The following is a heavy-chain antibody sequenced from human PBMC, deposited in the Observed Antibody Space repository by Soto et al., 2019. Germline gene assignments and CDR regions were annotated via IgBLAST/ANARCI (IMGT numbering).Heavy chain of an antibody. CDR3: ARGLIRYSSSWYDYFDY. J-gene: IGHJ4*02. V-gene: IGHV4-34*01. D-gene: IGHD6-13*01. Sequence: SETLSLTCAVYGGSFSGYYWSWIRQPPGKGLEWIGEINHSGSTNYNPSLKIRVTISVDTSKNQFSLKLSSVTAADTAVYYCARGLIRYSSSWYDYFDYWGQGTLVTVSS. CDR2: INHSGST. CDR1: GGSFSGYY.